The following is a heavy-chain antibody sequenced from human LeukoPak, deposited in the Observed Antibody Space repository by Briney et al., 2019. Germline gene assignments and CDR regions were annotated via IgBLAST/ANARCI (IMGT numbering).Heavy chain of an antibody. CDR2: IIPIFGTA. J-gene: IGHJ4*02. CDR3: ARHPGDSPPFDY. Sequence: GASVKVSCKASGGTFSSYAISWVRQAPGQGLEWMGGIIPIFGTANYAQKFQGRVTITADESTSTAYMELSSLRSEDTAVYYCARHPGDSPPFDYWGQGTLVTVSS. D-gene: IGHD7-27*01. CDR1: GGTFSSYA. V-gene: IGHV1-69*13.